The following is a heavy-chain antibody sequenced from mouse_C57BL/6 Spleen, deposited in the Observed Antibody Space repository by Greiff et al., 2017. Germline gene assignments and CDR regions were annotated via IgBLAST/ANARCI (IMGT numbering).Heavy chain of an antibody. CDR2: IYPGSGST. J-gene: IGHJ1*03. V-gene: IGHV1-55*01. CDR1: GYTFTSYW. CDR3: AREPLTTVVAHWYFDV. Sequence: QVQLQQSGAELVKPGASVKMSCKASGYTFTSYWITWVKQRPGQGLEWIGDIYPGSGSTNYNEKFKSKATLTVDTSSSTAYMQLSSLTSEHSAVYYCAREPLTTVVAHWYFDVWGTGTTVTVSS. D-gene: IGHD1-1*01.